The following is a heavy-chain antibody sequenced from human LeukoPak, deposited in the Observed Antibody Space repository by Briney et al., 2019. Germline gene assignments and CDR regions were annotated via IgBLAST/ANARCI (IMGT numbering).Heavy chain of an antibody. J-gene: IGHJ3*01. D-gene: IGHD3-16*01. CDR1: GFTFNDFA. CDR3: ARNLGPFDV. CDR2: IADAGT. Sequence: GGSLRLSCAASGFTFNDFAMIWVRQAPGKGLVWVSTIADAGTYYADSVKGRFIISRDNSKNMLYLQLNSLRADDTAMYYCARNLGPFDVRGHGTMVTVSS. V-gene: IGHV3-23*01.